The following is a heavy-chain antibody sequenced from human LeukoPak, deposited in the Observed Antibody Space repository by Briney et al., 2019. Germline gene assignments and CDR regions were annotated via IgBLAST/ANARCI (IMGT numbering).Heavy chain of an antibody. J-gene: IGHJ3*02. Sequence: GGSLRLSCAASGFTFSSYSMNWVRQAPGKGLEWVSSISSSSSIYYADSVKGRFTISRDNAKNSLYLQMNSLRAEDTAVYYCARGNYDFDAFDIWGQGTMVTVSS. D-gene: IGHD3-16*01. CDR3: ARGNYDFDAFDI. V-gene: IGHV3-21*01. CDR2: ISSSSSI. CDR1: GFTFSSYS.